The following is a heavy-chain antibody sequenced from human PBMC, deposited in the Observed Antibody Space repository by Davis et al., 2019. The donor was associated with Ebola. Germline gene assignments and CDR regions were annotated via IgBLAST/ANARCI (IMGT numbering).Heavy chain of an antibody. CDR2: IIPILGIS. CDR1: GGTFSSYA. V-gene: IGHV1-69*04. J-gene: IGHJ5*02. Sequence: SVKVSCKASGGTFSSYAITWVRQAPGQGLDWMGRIIPILGISNYAQKFQGRVTITADKSTTTAYMELSSLRSEDTAVYYCARDTPGFDPWGQGTLVTVSS. CDR3: ARDTPGFDP.